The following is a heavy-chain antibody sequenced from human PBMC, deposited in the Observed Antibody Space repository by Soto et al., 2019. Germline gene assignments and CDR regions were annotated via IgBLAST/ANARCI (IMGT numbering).Heavy chain of an antibody. J-gene: IGHJ4*02. CDR1: GYTFTSYA. D-gene: IGHD6-19*01. CDR2: INAGNGNT. V-gene: IGHV1-3*01. CDR3: ARVLSGWYWLGY. Sequence: QVQLVQSGAEVKKPGASVKVSCKASGYTFTSYAMHWVRQAPGQRLEWMGWINAGNGNTKYSHKFQGRVTITRDTSASTAYMELSSLRSEDTAVYYCARVLSGWYWLGYWGQGTLVTVSP.